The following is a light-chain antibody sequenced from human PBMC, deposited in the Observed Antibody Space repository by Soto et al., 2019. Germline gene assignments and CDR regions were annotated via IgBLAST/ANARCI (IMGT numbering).Light chain of an antibody. V-gene: IGLV2-14*01. CDR1: SSDVGNYIY. J-gene: IGLJ1*01. CDR2: EVN. CDR3: TSYTSNSTPVV. Sequence: QSALTQPASVSGSPGQSITISCTGTSSDVGNYIYVSWYQHHPGKAPKLIIYEVNNRPSGVSNRFSASKSGNTASLTISGLQAEDEADYYCTSYTSNSTPVVFGTGTKVTVL.